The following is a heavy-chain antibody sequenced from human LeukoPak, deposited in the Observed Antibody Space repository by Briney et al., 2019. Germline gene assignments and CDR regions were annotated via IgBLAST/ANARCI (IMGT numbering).Heavy chain of an antibody. Sequence: SETLSLTCTVSGGSLSSSSYYWGWIRQPPGKGLEWIGSIYYSGSTYYNPSLKSRVTISVDTSKNQFSLKLSSVTAADTAVYYCARHLEYSSSSYFDYWGQGALVTVSS. CDR3: ARHLEYSSSSYFDY. D-gene: IGHD6-6*01. CDR2: IYYSGST. V-gene: IGHV4-39*01. CDR1: GGSLSSSSYY. J-gene: IGHJ4*02.